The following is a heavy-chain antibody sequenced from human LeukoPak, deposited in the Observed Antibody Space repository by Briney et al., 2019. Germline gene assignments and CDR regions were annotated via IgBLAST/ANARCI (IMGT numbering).Heavy chain of an antibody. CDR2: ISAYNGNT. J-gene: IGHJ5*02. CDR1: GYTFTSYG. Sequence: ASVKVSCKASGYTFTSYGISWVRQAPGQGLEWMGWISAYNGNTNYAQKLQGRVTVTTDTSTSTAYMELRSLRSDGTAVYYCARVLVVVAADNWFDPWGQGTLVTASS. V-gene: IGHV1-18*01. D-gene: IGHD2-15*01. CDR3: ARVLVVVAADNWFDP.